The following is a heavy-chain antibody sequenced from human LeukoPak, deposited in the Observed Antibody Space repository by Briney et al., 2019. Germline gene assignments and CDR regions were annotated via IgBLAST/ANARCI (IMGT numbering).Heavy chain of an antibody. CDR1: GGSISSYY. D-gene: IGHD6-25*01. CDR3: ARHVKSGDAFDS. CDR2: IYYSGST. V-gene: IGHV4-59*08. J-gene: IGHJ3*02. Sequence: PSETLSLTCTVSGGSISSYYWSWIRQPPGPGLEWIGYIYYSGSTNCNSSLHRRVTISVDTSKNQISLKLSSVTAADTAVYYCARHVKSGDAFDSWGQGTMVTVSS.